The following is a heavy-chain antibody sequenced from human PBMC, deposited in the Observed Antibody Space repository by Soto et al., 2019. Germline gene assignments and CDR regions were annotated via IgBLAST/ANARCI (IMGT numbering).Heavy chain of an antibody. V-gene: IGHV4-31*03. CDR3: ARDHHWSSDTCSYFFDS. D-gene: IGHD2-21*01. J-gene: IGHJ4*02. CDR1: GASISHDNYY. CDR2: IYYNGNT. Sequence: QVQLQESGPGLVKPSQTLSLTCSVYGASISHDNYYWSWIRQHPGKGLEWLGYIYYNGNTYYGPSLKSRISISVDTSKNQFFLKVTSVTAADTAVYYCARDHHWSSDTCSYFFDSWGQGTLVTVSS.